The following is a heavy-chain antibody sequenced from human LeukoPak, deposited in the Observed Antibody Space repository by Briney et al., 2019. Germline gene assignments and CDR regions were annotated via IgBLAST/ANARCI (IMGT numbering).Heavy chain of an antibody. CDR3: ARGAGGDGYDY. Sequence: PSETLSLTCTVSGGSITSYYWSWIRQPPGKGLEWIGYIYYTGSTNYNPSLKSRVTISVDTSKNQFSLRLSSVTAADTAVYYCARGAGGDGYDYWGQGTLVTVSS. CDR1: GGSITSYY. V-gene: IGHV4-59*01. D-gene: IGHD5-24*01. J-gene: IGHJ4*02. CDR2: IYYTGST.